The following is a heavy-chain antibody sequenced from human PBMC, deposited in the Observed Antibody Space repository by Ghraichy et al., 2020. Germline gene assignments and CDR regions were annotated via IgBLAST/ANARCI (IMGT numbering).Heavy chain of an antibody. V-gene: IGHV1-46*01. CDR2: INPSGGST. J-gene: IGHJ6*02. Sequence: ASVKVSCKASGYTFTSYYMHWVRQAPGQGLEWMGIINPSGGSTSYAQKFQGRVTMTRDTSTSTVYMELSSLRSEDTAVYYCARDLWIQLWLPPLGPCCTHLYYYYYGMDVWGQGTTVTVSS. D-gene: IGHD5-18*01. CDR3: ARDLWIQLWLPPLGPCCTHLYYYYYGMDV. CDR1: GYTFTSYY.